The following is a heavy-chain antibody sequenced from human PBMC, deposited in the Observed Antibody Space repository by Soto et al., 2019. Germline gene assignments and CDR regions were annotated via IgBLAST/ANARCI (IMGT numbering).Heavy chain of an antibody. D-gene: IGHD2-2*01. V-gene: IGHV3-30-3*01. J-gene: IGHJ6*02. CDR1: GFTISNYG. CDR2: ISYDGTIT. CDR3: ATTRVGPCSSSICFSGIFDGMDV. Sequence: GGSLRLSCAASGFTISNYGMHWVRQAPGKGLEWVAVISYDGTITYYADSVKGRFTISRDNSKNTLYLQMNSLRTEDTAVYYCATTRVGPCSSSICFSGIFDGMDVWGQGATVTVSS.